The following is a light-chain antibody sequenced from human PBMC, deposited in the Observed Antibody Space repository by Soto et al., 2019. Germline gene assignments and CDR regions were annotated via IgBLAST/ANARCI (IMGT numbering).Light chain of an antibody. V-gene: IGLV2-14*01. CDR1: SSDVGGYKY. CDR3: FSFRISSYV. J-gene: IGLJ1*01. CDR2: EVS. Sequence: QSVLTQPGSVSGSPGQSITISCTGTSSDVGGYKYVSWYQHHPGKAPKLMIYEVSNRPSGVSDRFSGSKSGNTASLTISGLQAEDEADYYCFSFRISSYVFGTGTKLTVL.